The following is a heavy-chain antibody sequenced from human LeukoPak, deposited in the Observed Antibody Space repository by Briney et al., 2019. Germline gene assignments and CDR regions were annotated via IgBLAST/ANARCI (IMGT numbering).Heavy chain of an antibody. CDR3: ARHRSGRYLYAY. CDR2: INHSRST. D-gene: IGHD1-26*01. Sequence: SETLSLTCAVYGGAFSGYYWSWIRHPPGKGLEWIGEINHSRSTNYKPSLKSRSTISVDTYKNQLSLNVSSVTAADTAVYYCARHRSGRYLYAYWGQGTLVTVSS. CDR1: GGAFSGYY. J-gene: IGHJ4*02. V-gene: IGHV4-34*01.